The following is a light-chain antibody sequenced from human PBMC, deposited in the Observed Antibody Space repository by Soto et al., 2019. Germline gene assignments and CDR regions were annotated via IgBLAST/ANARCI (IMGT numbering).Light chain of an antibody. J-gene: IGKJ4*01. V-gene: IGKV3-15*01. CDR1: QGIDDT. Sequence: EVVLTHSPATLSVSQGAGVTLSCRASQGIDDTLAWYQHTPGQTPRLLIYDTSARATGVPARFSGSRSGPEFTLPFLSLQSEDFAIYYGERYNNWPLTFAGGTKVDIK. CDR2: DTS. CDR3: ERYNNWPLT.